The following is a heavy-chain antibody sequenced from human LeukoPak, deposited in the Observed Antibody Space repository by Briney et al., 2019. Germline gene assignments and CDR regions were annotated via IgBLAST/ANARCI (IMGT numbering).Heavy chain of an antibody. CDR3: ARLYCSGGSCYHFDY. V-gene: IGHV1-46*01. J-gene: IGHJ4*02. CDR2: INPSGGST. CDR1: GYTFTSYY. Sequence: ASVKVSCKASGYTFTSYYMHWVRQAPGQGLEWMGTINPSGGSTSYAQKFQGRVTMTRDTSTSTVYMELSSLRSEDTAVYYCARLYCSGGSCYHFDYWGQGTLVTVSS. D-gene: IGHD2-15*01.